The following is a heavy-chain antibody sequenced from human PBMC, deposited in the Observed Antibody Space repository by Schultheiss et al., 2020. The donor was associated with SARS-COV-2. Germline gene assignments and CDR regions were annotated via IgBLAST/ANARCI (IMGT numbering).Heavy chain of an antibody. V-gene: IGHV4-4*07. CDR3: ARGLGIEDNYYYYMDV. CDR2: IYTSGST. J-gene: IGHJ6*03. Sequence: SETLSLTCTVSGGSISSYYWSWIRQPAGKGLEWIGRIYTSGSTNYNPSLKSRVTMSVDTSMNQFSLKLSSVTAADTAVYYCARGLGIEDNYYYYMDVWGQGTTVTVSS. D-gene: IGHD7-27*01. CDR1: GGSISSYY.